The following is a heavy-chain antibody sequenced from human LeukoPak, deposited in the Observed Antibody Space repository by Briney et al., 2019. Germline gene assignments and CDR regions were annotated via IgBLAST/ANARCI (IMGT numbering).Heavy chain of an antibody. J-gene: IGHJ4*02. CDR3: AKDASGSGWSYYFDY. CDR2: ISSSSSYI. CDR1: GFTFSSYS. V-gene: IGHV3-21*04. D-gene: IGHD6-19*01. Sequence: GGSLRLSCAASGFTFSSYSMNWVRQAPGKGLEWVSSISSSSSYIYYADSVKGQFTISRDNAKNSLYLQMNSLRAEDTALYYCAKDASGSGWSYYFDYWGQGTLVTVSS.